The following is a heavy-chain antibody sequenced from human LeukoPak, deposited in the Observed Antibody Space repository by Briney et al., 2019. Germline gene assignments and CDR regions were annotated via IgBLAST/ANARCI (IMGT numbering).Heavy chain of an antibody. CDR1: GYTFTSYY. V-gene: IGHV1-46*03. Sequence: GASVKVSCKASGYTFTSYYMHWVRQAPGQGLEWMGIINPSGGSTSYAQKFQGRVTMTRDTSTSTVYMELSSLRSEDTAVYYCASSGRGSYYGNWFDPWGQGTLVTVS. CDR3: ASSGRGSYYGNWFDP. J-gene: IGHJ5*02. CDR2: INPSGGST. D-gene: IGHD1-26*01.